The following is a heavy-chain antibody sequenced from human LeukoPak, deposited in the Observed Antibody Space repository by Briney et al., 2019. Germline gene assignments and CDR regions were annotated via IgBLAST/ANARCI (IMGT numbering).Heavy chain of an antibody. Sequence: GGSLRLSCAASRFTFRSYGMHWVRPAPGKGLERVAVISYDGSNKYYAASVKGRFTISRDNSKNPLYLQMYSLRAEDTAVYYCAKDKRPWLVLGVLGDWGQGTLVTVSS. V-gene: IGHV3-30*18. J-gene: IGHJ4*02. D-gene: IGHD6-19*01. CDR2: ISYDGSNK. CDR3: AKDKRPWLVLGVLGD. CDR1: RFTFRSYG.